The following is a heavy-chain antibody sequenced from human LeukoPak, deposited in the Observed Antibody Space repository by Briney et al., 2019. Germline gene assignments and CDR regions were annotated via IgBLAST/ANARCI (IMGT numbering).Heavy chain of an antibody. V-gene: IGHV4-4*07. D-gene: IGHD3-10*01. Sequence: SETLSLTCTVSGGSISSYYWSWIRQPAGKGLEWIGRIYTSGSTNYNPSLKSRVTMSVDTSKNQFSLKLSSVTAADTAVYYCARSAVRGVTAFDAFDIWGQGTMVTVSS. J-gene: IGHJ3*02. CDR3: ARSAVRGVTAFDAFDI. CDR1: GGSISSYY. CDR2: IYTSGST.